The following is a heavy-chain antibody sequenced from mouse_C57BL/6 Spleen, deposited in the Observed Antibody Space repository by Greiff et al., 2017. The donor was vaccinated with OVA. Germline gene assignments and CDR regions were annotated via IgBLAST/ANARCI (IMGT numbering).Heavy chain of an antibody. CDR3: ARGRGYDGTWFAY. CDR2: IYPGSGST. Sequence: QVQLQQPRAELVKPGASVKMSCKASGYTFTSYWITWVKQRPGQGLEWIGDIYPGSGSTNYNEKFKSKATLTVDTSSSTAYMQLSSLTSEDSAVYYCARGRGYDGTWFAYWGQGTLVTVSA. D-gene: IGHD2-2*01. J-gene: IGHJ3*01. V-gene: IGHV1-55*01. CDR1: GYTFTSYW.